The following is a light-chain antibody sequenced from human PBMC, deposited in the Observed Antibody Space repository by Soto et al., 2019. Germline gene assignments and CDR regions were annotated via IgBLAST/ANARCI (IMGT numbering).Light chain of an antibody. CDR2: QVT. V-gene: IGLV2-14*01. CDR1: GSDIATFNY. Sequence: QSVLAQPASMSGSPGQSITISCTGSGSDIATFNYVSWYQQYPGKAPKLLIYQVTSRASGVSHRFSGSKSGNTAALTISGLQPEDGAEYYCNSYSSTSFYVFGTGTKVTVL. J-gene: IGLJ1*01. CDR3: NSYSSTSFYV.